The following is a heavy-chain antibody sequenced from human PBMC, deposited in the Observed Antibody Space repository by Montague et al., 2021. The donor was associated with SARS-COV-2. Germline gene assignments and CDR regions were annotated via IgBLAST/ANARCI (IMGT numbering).Heavy chain of an antibody. CDR1: GDSISSYY. V-gene: IGHV4-59*01. CDR3: AQTTCCIANCVNYFDC. Sequence: SETLSLTCSVSGDSISSYYWSWIRQSPGRGLDWIGHIYYTGSANYNPSLKSRVSISVDTSRRQFSLNLKSVTAADTAVYARAQTTCCIANCVNYFDCWGQGAQVTVSS. D-gene: IGHD1-1*01. CDR2: IYYTGSA. J-gene: IGHJ4*02.